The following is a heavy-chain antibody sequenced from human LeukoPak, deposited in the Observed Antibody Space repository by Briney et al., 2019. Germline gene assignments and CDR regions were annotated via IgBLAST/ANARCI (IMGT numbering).Heavy chain of an antibody. CDR1: GFTFSSYA. Sequence: GGSLRLSCAASGFTFSSYAMSWVRQAPGKGLEWVSAISGSGGSTYYADSVKGRFTISRDNSQNTLYLQMNSLRAEDTAVYYCAKDQGSAYSWYQGWFDPWGQGTLVTVS. V-gene: IGHV3-23*01. CDR2: ISGSGGST. CDR3: AKDQGSAYSWYQGWFDP. J-gene: IGHJ5*02. D-gene: IGHD6-13*01.